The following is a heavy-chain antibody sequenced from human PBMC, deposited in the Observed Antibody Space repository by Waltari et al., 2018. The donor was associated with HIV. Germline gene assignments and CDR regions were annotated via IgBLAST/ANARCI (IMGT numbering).Heavy chain of an antibody. CDR2: IISGSSFI. V-gene: IGHV3-21*01. D-gene: IGHD5-12*01. Sequence: EVQLMDSGGRLVKPGGSLRLSCAASGFSFGSHSMSWVRQAPGKCLDGVASIISGSSFITYSGSVKGRFTISRGNAENSLYLQMNSLRAEDTAVYYCARDMATFTGAYYFDTWGQGTLVTVSS. J-gene: IGHJ4*02. CDR3: ARDMATFTGAYYFDT. CDR1: GFSFGSHS.